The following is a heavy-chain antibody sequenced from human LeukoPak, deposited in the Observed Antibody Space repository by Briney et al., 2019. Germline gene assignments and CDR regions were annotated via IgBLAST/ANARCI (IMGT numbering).Heavy chain of an antibody. J-gene: IGHJ4*02. Sequence: GGSLTLSCAVSGFTSSSYWMSWVRQAPGKGLEGVANIKQDGSEKYYVDSVKGRFTISRDNAKNSLYLQMNSLRAEDTAVYYCARAPYCIGGSCRFDYWGQGTLVTVSS. V-gene: IGHV3-7*03. CDR2: IKQDGSEK. CDR1: GFTSSSYW. CDR3: ARAPYCIGGSCRFDY. D-gene: IGHD2-15*01.